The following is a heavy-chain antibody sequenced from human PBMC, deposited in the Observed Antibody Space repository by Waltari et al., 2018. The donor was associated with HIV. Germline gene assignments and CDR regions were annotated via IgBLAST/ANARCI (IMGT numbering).Heavy chain of an antibody. Sequence: QVQLQQWGAGLFKRSEPRSVTCTVSGGSLGTDYWNWVRHFPGKGLEWIGEINPSGGTTYKPSLKSRVTISRDWSKNLFSLKLTSVTAADTALYYCAGIVHRASYSMDVWGQGTTVTVSS. J-gene: IGHJ6*02. CDR1: GGSLGTDY. V-gene: IGHV4-34*02. D-gene: IGHD2-21*01. CDR3: AGIVHRASYSMDV. CDR2: INPSGGT.